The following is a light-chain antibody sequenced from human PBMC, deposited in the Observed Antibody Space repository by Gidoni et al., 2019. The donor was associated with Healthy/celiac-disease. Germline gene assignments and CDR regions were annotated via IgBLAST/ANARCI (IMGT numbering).Light chain of an antibody. V-gene: IGLV3-21*02. CDR2: DDS. Sequence: SYVMNQPHSGSVAPGQTARITCGGNNIGSKSVHWYQQQPGQAPVLVVYDDSDRPSGIPERFSGSNSGNTATLTISRVEAGDEADYYCQVWDSSSDPYVVFGGGTKLTVL. J-gene: IGLJ2*01. CDR1: NIGSKS. CDR3: QVWDSSSDPYVV.